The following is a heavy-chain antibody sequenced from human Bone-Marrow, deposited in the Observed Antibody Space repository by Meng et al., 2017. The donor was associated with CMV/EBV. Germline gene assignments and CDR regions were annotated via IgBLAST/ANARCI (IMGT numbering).Heavy chain of an antibody. CDR1: GFTFSSYW. J-gene: IGHJ4*02. V-gene: IGHV3-74*01. Sequence: GESLKISCAASGFTFSSYWMHWVRQAPGKGLVWVSRINSDGSSTSYADSVKGRFTISRDNAKNTLYLQMNSLRAEDTAVYYCASGNPMEGNDYWGQGTLVTVSS. CDR2: INSDGSST. D-gene: IGHD2-8*01. CDR3: ASGNPMEGNDY.